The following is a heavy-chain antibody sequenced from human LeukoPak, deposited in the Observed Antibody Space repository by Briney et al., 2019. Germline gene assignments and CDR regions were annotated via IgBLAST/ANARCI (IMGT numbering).Heavy chain of an antibody. V-gene: IGHV3-23*01. CDR1: GFTFSSYA. CDR2: ISGSGGST. CDR3: AKDIYYSGSGSQPDYYYYYGMDV. J-gene: IGHJ6*02. D-gene: IGHD3-10*01. Sequence: GGSLRLSCAASGFTFSSYAMSWVRQAPGKGLEWVSAISGSGGSTYYADSMKGRFTISRDNSKNKLYLQMKSLRAEDSAVYYCAKDIYYSGSGSQPDYYYYYGMDVWGHGTTVTVSS.